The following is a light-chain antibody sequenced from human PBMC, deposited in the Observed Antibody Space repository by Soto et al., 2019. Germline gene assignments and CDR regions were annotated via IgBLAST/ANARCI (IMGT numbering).Light chain of an antibody. CDR2: GAS. V-gene: IGKV3-20*01. CDR3: QQYSSSLFT. J-gene: IGKJ3*01. CDR1: QSISSSS. Sequence: EMVLTQSPGTLSLSSGERATLSCRASQSISSSSLAWYQQKPGQAPRLLIYGASSRATGIPDRFSGSGSGTDFTLTISRLEPEDFALYYCQQYSSSLFTFGPGTKVDIK.